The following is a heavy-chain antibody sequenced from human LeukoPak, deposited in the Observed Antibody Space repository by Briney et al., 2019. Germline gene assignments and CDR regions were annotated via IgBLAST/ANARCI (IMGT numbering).Heavy chain of an antibody. J-gene: IGHJ4*02. V-gene: IGHV3-53*01. CDR3: ARGAGYNYPYYFDY. CDR1: GFTFSSYD. CDR2: IYGGGNI. Sequence: GGSLRLSCAASGFTFSSYDMSWVRQAPGKGLEWVSVIYGGGNIYYADSVKGRFTIPRDNSKNTLYLQMNSLRAEDTAVYYCARGAGYNYPYYFDYWGQGTLVTVSS. D-gene: IGHD5-24*01.